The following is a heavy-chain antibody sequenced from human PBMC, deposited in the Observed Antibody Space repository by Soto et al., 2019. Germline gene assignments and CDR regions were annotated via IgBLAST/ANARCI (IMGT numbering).Heavy chain of an antibody. CDR1: GFTVSTYN. V-gene: IGHV3-53*02. CDR3: ARKLAGAVQGWAYGMDV. D-gene: IGHD6-13*01. J-gene: IGHJ6*02. Sequence: EVHLVESGGGLMQPGGSLRLSCAASGFTVSTYNMIWVRQAPVKGLEWVSVTYSGGSTQYADSVKGRFTVSRDNSKNTRYLQMSGLRDEDPAVYYCARKLAGAVQGWAYGMDVWGRGTTVTVSS. CDR2: TYSGGST.